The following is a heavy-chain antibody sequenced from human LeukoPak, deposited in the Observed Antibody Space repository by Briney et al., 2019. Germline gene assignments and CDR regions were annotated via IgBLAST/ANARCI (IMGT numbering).Heavy chain of an antibody. CDR1: GYTFTGYY. CDR2: INPNSGGT. J-gene: IGHJ4*02. V-gene: IGHV1-2*02. D-gene: IGHD1-7*01. CDR3: ARDRAGITGTIDFSFDY. Sequence: GASVEVPCKASGYTFTGYYMHWVRQAPGQGLEWMGWINPNSGGTNYAQKFQGRVTMTRDTSISTAYMELSRLRSDDTAVYYCARDRAGITGTIDFSFDYWGQGTLVTVSS.